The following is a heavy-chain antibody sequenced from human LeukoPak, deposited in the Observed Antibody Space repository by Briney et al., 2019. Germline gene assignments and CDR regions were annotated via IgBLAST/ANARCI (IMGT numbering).Heavy chain of an antibody. Sequence: PGGSLRLSCAASGFTFSTYVMHWVRQAPGKGLEWVAVMSYDGHNKNYADSVKGRFAISRDNSKNTLYLQMNSLRAEDSAVYYCATDRPGILVAGALDYWGQGTLVTVSS. CDR2: MSYDGHNK. CDR3: ATDRPGILVAGALDY. D-gene: IGHD6-19*01. V-gene: IGHV3-30*09. CDR1: GFTFSTYV. J-gene: IGHJ4*02.